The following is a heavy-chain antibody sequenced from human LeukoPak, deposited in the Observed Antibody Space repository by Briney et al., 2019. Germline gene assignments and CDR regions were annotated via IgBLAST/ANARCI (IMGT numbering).Heavy chain of an antibody. CDR3: AKDRIPDGFYSIDS. Sequence: PGGSLRLSCTAPGFSLGVYAMNWVRQAPGKGLEWISSIFGNGAGINYADSVKGRFTISRDNAQYTLYLQMNSLRAEDTAVYYCAKDRIPDGFYSIDSWGQGVLVTVSS. V-gene: IGHV3-23*01. D-gene: IGHD3-22*01. J-gene: IGHJ4*02. CDR1: GFSLGVYA. CDR2: IFGNGAGI.